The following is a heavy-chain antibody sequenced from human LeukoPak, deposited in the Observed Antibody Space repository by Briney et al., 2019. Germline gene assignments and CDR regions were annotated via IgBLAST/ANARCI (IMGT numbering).Heavy chain of an antibody. Sequence: GGSLNLSFAASGFAFSSYEMNWVRPAPGKGVAWGSYISSSGSTIYYADSVKGRFTISRDNAKNSLYLQMNSLRAEDTAVYYCARVGSYSSGFDYWGQGTLVTVFS. D-gene: IGHD3-16*01. V-gene: IGHV3-48*03. J-gene: IGHJ4*02. CDR1: GFAFSSYE. CDR3: ARVGSYSSGFDY. CDR2: ISSSGSTI.